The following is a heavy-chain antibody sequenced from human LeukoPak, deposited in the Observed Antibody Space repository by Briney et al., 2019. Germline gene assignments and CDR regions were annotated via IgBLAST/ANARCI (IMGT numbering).Heavy chain of an antibody. V-gene: IGHV3-23*01. CDR2: ISGDGTRT. J-gene: IGHJ4*02. D-gene: IGHD3-16*01. Sequence: GGSLRLSCAASGFSFSSYAMTWARQAPVKGLEWVSAISGDGTRTCCADSVKGRFTISRDNSKNTLYLEMSSLRVEDTAIYYCAKWPEGAMDYFDYWGQGTLVTVSS. CDR3: AKWPEGAMDYFDY. CDR1: GFSFSSYA.